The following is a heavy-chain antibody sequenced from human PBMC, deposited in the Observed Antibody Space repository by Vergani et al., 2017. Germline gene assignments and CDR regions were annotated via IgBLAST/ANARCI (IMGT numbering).Heavy chain of an antibody. J-gene: IGHJ6*03. CDR1: GDSVSSNRAA. CDR2: TYYRSKWYN. CDR3: ERVMKQRVESTYYYYYYMDV. D-gene: IGHD6-6*01. Sequence: QVQLQQSGPGLVKPSQTLSLTCAISGDSVSSNRAAWNWLRQSPSRGLEWLGWTYYRSKWYNDYAVSVKSRITINPDTSKNKFSLQLNSVTTEDTAEYYCERVMKQRVESTYYYYYYMDVWGKGTTVTVS. V-gene: IGHV6-1*01.